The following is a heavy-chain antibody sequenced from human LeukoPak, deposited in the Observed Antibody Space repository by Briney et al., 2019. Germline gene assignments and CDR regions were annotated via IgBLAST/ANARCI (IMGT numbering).Heavy chain of an antibody. J-gene: IGHJ4*02. D-gene: IGHD3-9*01. V-gene: IGHV3-21*01. CDR2: ISSSSSYI. CDR3: ASAPILTGYQGTDY. CDR1: GFTFSSYS. Sequence: GGSLRLSCAASGFTFSSYSMNWVRQAPGKGLEWVSSISSSSSYIYYADSVKGRFTISRDNAKNSLYLQMNSLRAEDTAVYYCASAPILTGYQGTDYWGQGTLVTVSS.